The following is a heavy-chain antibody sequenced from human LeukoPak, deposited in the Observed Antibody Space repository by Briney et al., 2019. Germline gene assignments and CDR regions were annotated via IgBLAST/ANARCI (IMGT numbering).Heavy chain of an antibody. Sequence: GGSLRLSCAASGFTFSSYEMNWVRQAPGKGLEWVSYISSSGSTIYYADSVKGRFTISRDNAKNSLYLQMNSLRAEDTAVYYCARDTYRYMDVWGKGTTVTISS. D-gene: IGHD3-16*02. J-gene: IGHJ6*03. CDR3: ARDTYRYMDV. CDR1: GFTFSSYE. CDR2: ISSSGSTI. V-gene: IGHV3-48*03.